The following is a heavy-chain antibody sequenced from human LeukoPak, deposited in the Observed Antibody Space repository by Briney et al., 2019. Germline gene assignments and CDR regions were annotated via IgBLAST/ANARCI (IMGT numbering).Heavy chain of an antibody. V-gene: IGHV4-39*01. J-gene: IGHJ6*03. D-gene: IGHD1-14*01. CDR2: IYYSGST. Sequence: PSETLSLXCTVSGGSISSSSYYWGWIRQPPGKGLEWIGSIYYSGSTHYNPSLKSRVTISVDTSKNQFSLKLSSVTAADTAVYYCARLSGVYYYYMDVWGKGTTVTVSS. CDR3: ARLSGVYYYYMDV. CDR1: GGSISSSSYY.